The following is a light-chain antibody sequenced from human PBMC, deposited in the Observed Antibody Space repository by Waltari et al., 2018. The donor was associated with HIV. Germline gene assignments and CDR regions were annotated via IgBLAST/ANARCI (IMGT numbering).Light chain of an antibody. J-gene: IGLJ3*02. CDR2: RNN. CDR3: SAWDSSLNVWM. CDR1: NNNVVFQV. Sequence: QAGLTQPPSVSKGLRQTATLTCTGNNNNVVFQVAACLQQRPGHPPKLLSYRNNNRPSGISERFSASRSGNTASLTIAGLQTEDEADYYCSAWDSSLNVWMFGGGTKLTVL. V-gene: IGLV10-54*04.